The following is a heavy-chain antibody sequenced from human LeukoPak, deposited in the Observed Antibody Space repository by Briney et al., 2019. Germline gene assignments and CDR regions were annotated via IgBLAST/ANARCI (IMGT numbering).Heavy chain of an antibody. CDR1: GFTFSNHA. V-gene: IGHV3-30-3*01. CDR2: ISYDGSNK. CDR3: ARGLISSSWYVRPFDY. J-gene: IGHJ4*02. D-gene: IGHD6-13*01. Sequence: GGSLRLSCVTSGFTFSNHAMHWVRQAPGRGLEWVAVISYDGSNKYYADSVKGRFTISRDNSKNTLYLQMNSLRAEDTAVYYCARGLISSSWYVRPFDYWGQGTLVTVSS.